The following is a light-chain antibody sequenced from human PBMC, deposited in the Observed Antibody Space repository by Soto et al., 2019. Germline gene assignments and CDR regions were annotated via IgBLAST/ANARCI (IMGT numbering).Light chain of an antibody. CDR2: DNN. CDR1: SSNIGNNY. Sequence: QSVLTRPPSVSAAPGQMVTISCSGSSSNIGNNYVSWYQQLPGTAPKLLIYDNNKRPSGIPDRFSGSKSGTSATLGITGHQTGDEADYYCGTWDSSLSDVVFGGGTKLTVL. V-gene: IGLV1-51*01. J-gene: IGLJ2*01. CDR3: GTWDSSLSDVV.